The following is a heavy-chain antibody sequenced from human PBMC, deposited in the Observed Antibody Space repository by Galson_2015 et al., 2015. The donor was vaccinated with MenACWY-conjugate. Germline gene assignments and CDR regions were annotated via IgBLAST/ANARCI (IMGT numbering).Heavy chain of an antibody. V-gene: IGHV3-48*01. CDR3: ARVGVDSDKARAFDI. D-gene: IGHD6-6*01. J-gene: IGHJ3*02. CDR2: ISSSSSTI. Sequence: SLRLSCAASGFTFSSYSMNWVRQAPGKGLEWVSYISSSSSTIYYADSVKGRFTISRDNAKNSLYLQMNSLRAEDTAVYYCARVGVDSDKARAFDIWGQGTMVTVSS. CDR1: GFTFSSYS.